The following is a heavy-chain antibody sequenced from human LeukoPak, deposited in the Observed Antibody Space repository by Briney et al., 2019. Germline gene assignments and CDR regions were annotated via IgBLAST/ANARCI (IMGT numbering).Heavy chain of an antibody. V-gene: IGHV4-59*08. CDR2: IFSSGST. CDR1: GGSITGYY. CDR3: ARLTKFLTTYYPTP. J-gene: IGHJ5*02. D-gene: IGHD2/OR15-2a*01. Sequence: PSETLSLTCTVSGGSITGYYWSWIRQPPGKGLEWVGYIFSSGSTNYNPSLKSRVTISLDASKSQFSLKLISVTASDTAVYYCARLTKFLTTYYPTPWGQGTLVTVSS.